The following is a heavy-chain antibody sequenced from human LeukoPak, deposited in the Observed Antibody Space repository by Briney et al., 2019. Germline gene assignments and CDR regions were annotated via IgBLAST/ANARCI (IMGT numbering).Heavy chain of an antibody. Sequence: SETLSLTCTVSGGSISSSSYYWGWIRQPPGKGLEWIGSIYYVGNTYYNPSLKTRVTISVDTSKNQFSLKLSSVTAADTAVYYCASQGGITGIPNCGQGTLVTVSS. CDR1: GGSISSSSYY. J-gene: IGHJ4*02. CDR3: ASQGGITGIPN. V-gene: IGHV4-39*01. D-gene: IGHD1-20*01. CDR2: IYYVGNT.